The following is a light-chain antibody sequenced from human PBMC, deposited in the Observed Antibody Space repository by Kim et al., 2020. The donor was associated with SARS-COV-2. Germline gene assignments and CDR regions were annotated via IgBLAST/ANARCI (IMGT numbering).Light chain of an antibody. V-gene: IGLV1-51*01. CDR1: SSNIANNY. CDR3: AVWDGSLRAVV. J-gene: IGLJ2*01. CDR2: DNH. Sequence: GQKVTISCSGSSSNIANNYVSWCQQLPGTAPKLIIYDNHKRPSVIPDRFSGSTSGTSATLDITGLQTGDEATYYCAVWDGSLRAVVFGGGTQLTVL.